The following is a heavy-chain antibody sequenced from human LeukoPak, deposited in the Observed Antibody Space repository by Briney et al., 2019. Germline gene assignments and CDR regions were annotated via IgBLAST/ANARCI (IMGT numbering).Heavy chain of an antibody. CDR2: ISSGSAVI. CDR1: GFTFRNYN. J-gene: IGHJ4*02. V-gene: IGHV3-48*01. Sequence: GGSLRLSCAASGFTFRNYNMNWVRQVPGGGLEWVSYISSGSAVIHYADSVKGRFTVSRDNANNSLFLQMNSLRAEDTAVYYCARDFAEGKFFEFWGQGTLVTVPS. CDR3: ARDFAEGKFFEF.